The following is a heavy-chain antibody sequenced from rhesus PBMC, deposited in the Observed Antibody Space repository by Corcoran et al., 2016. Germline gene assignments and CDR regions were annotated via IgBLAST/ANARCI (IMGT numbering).Heavy chain of an antibody. CDR3: GRHLGSKYFAF. CDR1: GDSISSSDW. J-gene: IGHJ1*01. D-gene: IGHD2-15*01. CDR2: IGGRNGAT. V-gene: IGHV4-65*02. Sequence: QLQLRESGPGLVKPLETLSLTCAVSGDSISSSDWWNWIRQPPGKGLEWIGDIGGRNGATHYNVSLRGRLTISKDTPNNQLSLKLRSVTAANTAIYYCGRHLGSKYFAFWGQGALVTVSS.